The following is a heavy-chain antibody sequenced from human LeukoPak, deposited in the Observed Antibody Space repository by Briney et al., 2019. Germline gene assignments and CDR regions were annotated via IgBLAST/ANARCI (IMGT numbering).Heavy chain of an antibody. CDR1: GGSISSYY. Sequence: SETLSLTCTVSGGSISSYYWSWIRQPAGKGLEWIGRIYTSGSTNYNPSLKSRVTMSVDTSKNQFSLKLSSVTAADTAVYYCARDRGQTDYYYASSGYYLDNWFDPWGQGTLVTVSS. D-gene: IGHD3-22*01. V-gene: IGHV4-4*07. J-gene: IGHJ5*02. CDR2: IYTSGST. CDR3: ARDRGQTDYYYASSGYYLDNWFDP.